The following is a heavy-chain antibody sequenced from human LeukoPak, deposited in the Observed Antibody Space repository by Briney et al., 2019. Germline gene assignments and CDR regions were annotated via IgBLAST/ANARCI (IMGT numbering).Heavy chain of an antibody. CDR2: INPNSGDT. CDR1: GYTFTGYY. Sequence: ASVKVSCKASGYTFTGYYVYWVRQAPGQGLEWMGRINPNSGDTNYAQKFQGRVTMTRDTSISTAYMELSRLRSDDTAVYYCARDYCGGDCLPDYWGQGTLVTVSS. D-gene: IGHD2-21*02. J-gene: IGHJ4*02. V-gene: IGHV1-2*06. CDR3: ARDYCGGDCLPDY.